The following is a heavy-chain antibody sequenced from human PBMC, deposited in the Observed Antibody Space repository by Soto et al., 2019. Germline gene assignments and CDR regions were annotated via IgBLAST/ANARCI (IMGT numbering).Heavy chain of an antibody. CDR2: IYYSGST. D-gene: IGHD2-15*01. J-gene: IGHJ4*02. V-gene: IGHV4-61*01. CDR3: ARGPYCSGGSCYVMDY. Sequence: SETLSLTCTVSGGSVSSGSYYWSWIRQPPGKGLEWIGYIYYSGSTNYNPSLKSRVTISVDTSKNQFSLKLSSVTAADTAVYYCARGPYCSGGSCYVMDYWGQGTLVTVSS. CDR1: GGSVSSGSYY.